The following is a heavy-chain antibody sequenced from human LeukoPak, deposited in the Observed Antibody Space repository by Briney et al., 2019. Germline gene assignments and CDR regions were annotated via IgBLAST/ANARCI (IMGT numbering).Heavy chain of an antibody. Sequence: GALRLSCAASGFTFSSYSMNWVRQAPGKGLEWVSSISSSSYIYYADSVKGRFTISRDNAQNSLYLQMNSLRAEDTALYYCARVASNYDFDYWGQGTLVSVSS. D-gene: IGHD4-11*01. CDR3: ARVASNYDFDY. CDR2: ISSSSYI. J-gene: IGHJ4*02. V-gene: IGHV3-21*04. CDR1: GFTFSSYS.